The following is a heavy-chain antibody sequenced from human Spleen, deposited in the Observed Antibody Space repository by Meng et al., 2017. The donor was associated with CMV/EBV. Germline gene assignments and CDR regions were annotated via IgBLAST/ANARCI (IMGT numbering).Heavy chain of an antibody. CDR1: GFIVSSNY. D-gene: IGHD3-9*01. V-gene: IGHV3-48*04. CDR2: ISGGSDTI. CDR3: ARDWSRDVLTGSFDY. J-gene: IGHJ4*02. Sequence: GESLKISCAASGFIVSSNYMSWVRQAPGKGLEWVSIISGGSDTIHYADSVKGRFTISRDNAKDSLYLQMNSLRAEDTAVYYCARDWSRDVLTGSFDYWGQGTLVTVSS.